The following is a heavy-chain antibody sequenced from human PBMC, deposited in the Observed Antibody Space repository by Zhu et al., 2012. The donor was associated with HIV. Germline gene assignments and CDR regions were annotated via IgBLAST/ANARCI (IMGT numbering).Heavy chain of an antibody. V-gene: IGHV4-39*07. CDR1: GGSISSNNYY. CDR3: ARHLRLYDSSGYYAYYFNY. J-gene: IGHJ4*02. Sequence: QLQLQESGPGLVKPSETLPLTCTVSGGSISSNNYYWGWIRQPPGKGLEWIGSIYYSGSTHYNPSLKSRVTTSLNTSKNQFSLKLSSVTAADTAVYYCARHLRLYDSSGYYAYYFNYWGQGTLVTVSS. CDR2: IYYSGST. D-gene: IGHD3-22*01.